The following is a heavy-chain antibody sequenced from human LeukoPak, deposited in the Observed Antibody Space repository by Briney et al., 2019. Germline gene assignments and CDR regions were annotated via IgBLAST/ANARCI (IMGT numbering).Heavy chain of an antibody. CDR1: GGSISSSTYY. Sequence: PSETLSVTCTVSGGSISSSTYYWGWIRQPPGKGLEWIGSIYYSGGAYYSPSLKSRVTISVDTSKNHFSLKLSSVTAADTAVYYCARRSTVSYAFDIWGQGSMVTVSS. D-gene: IGHD4-17*01. V-gene: IGHV4-39*02. CDR3: ARRSTVSYAFDI. CDR2: IYYSGGA. J-gene: IGHJ3*02.